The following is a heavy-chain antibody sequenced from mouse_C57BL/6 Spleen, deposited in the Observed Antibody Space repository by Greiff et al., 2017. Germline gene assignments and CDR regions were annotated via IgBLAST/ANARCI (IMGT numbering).Heavy chain of an antibody. Sequence: EVQLVESGGGLVKPGGSLKLSCAASGFTFSSYAMSWVRQTPEKRLEWVATISDGGSYTYYPDNVKGRFTISRDNAKNNLYLQMSHLKSEDTAMYYCARATVVAPYFDYWGQGTTLTVSS. CDR3: ARATVVAPYFDY. CDR2: ISDGGSYT. V-gene: IGHV5-4*01. CDR1: GFTFSSYA. J-gene: IGHJ2*01. D-gene: IGHD1-1*01.